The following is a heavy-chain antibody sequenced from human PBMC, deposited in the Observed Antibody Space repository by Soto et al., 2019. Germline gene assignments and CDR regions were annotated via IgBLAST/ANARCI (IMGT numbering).Heavy chain of an antibody. CDR2: IYYSGST. Sequence: QVQLQESGPGLVKPSQTLSLTCTVSGGSISSGGYYWSWIRQHPGKGLEWIGYIYYSGSTYYNPSLKSRVTISVDTSKNQFSLKLSSVTAADTAVYYCARFRGLAQEMATSYDAFDIWGQETMVTVSS. CDR3: ARFRGLAQEMATSYDAFDI. CDR1: GGSISSGGYY. V-gene: IGHV4-31*03. D-gene: IGHD5-12*01. J-gene: IGHJ3*02.